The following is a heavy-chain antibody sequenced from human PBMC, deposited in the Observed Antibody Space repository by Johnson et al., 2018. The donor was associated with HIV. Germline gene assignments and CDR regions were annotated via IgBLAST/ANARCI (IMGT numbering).Heavy chain of an antibody. Sequence: QVQLVESGGGVVQPGRSLRLSCAASGFTFSSYGMHWVRQAPGKGLEWVAVISYDGSNKYYADSVKGRFTISRDNSKNTLYLQMNSLRAEDTAVYYCARDLRIYDAFDIWGQGTIVTVSS. CDR2: ISYDGSNK. CDR1: GFTFSSYG. V-gene: IGHV3-30*03. D-gene: IGHD3-10*01. CDR3: ARDLRIYDAFDI. J-gene: IGHJ3*02.